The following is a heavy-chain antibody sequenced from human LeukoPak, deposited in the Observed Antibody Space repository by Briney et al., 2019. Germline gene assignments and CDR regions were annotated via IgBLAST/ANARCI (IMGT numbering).Heavy chain of an antibody. Sequence: GGSLTLSCTASGFTFSDYAITWVRQAPGKGPAWVGFLRIKPYGGTPDYAASVKGRFTISRDDSKSIAYLQMNSLKTDDTAVYYCSRGPCCGGSCYTIAVDYWGQGTLVTVSS. V-gene: IGHV3-49*04. CDR3: SRGPCCGGSCYTIAVDY. J-gene: IGHJ4*02. CDR2: LRIKPYGGTP. CDR1: GFTFSDYA. D-gene: IGHD2-15*01.